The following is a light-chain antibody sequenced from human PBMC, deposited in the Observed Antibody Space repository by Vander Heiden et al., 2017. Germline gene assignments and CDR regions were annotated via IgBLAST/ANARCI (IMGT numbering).Light chain of an antibody. CDR1: NIEHQR. CDR2: EDS. V-gene: IGLV3-21*02. Sequence: YLLTQPPSVSVAPGQTARIACEGDNIEHQRGHWYQQKPGQARVLVVYEDSDRPSGIPERIAGSKPGNTDTLTISGVEAGDEADDDGQVWDSGSDQGVFGGGTKLTVL. J-gene: IGLJ3*02. CDR3: QVWDSGSDQGV.